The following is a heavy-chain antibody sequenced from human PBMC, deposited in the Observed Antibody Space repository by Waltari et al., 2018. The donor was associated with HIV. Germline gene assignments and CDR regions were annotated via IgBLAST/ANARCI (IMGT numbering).Heavy chain of an antibody. CDR3: ARAVGIAAAGTY. Sequence: QVQLVESGGGVVQPGRSLRLSWAASGFTFSSYYMHWVRQAPGQGLEWVAVISYDGSNKYYADSVKGRFTISRDNSKNTLYLQMNSLRAEDTAVYYCARAVGIAAAGTYWGQGTLVTVSS. V-gene: IGHV3-30*01. D-gene: IGHD6-13*01. CDR2: ISYDGSNK. J-gene: IGHJ4*02. CDR1: GFTFSSYY.